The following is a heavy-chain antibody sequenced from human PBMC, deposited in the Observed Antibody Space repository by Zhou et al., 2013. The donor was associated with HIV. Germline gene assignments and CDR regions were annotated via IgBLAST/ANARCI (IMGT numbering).Heavy chain of an antibody. CDR2: IIPILGIA. CDR3: ARDQRVAERAGYYYYMDV. Sequence: QVQLVQSGAEVKKPGSSVKVSCKASGGTFSSYAISWVRQAPGQGLEWMGRIIPILGIANYAQKFQGRVTITADKSTSTAYMELSSLRSEDTAVYYCARDQRVAERAGYYYYMDVWGQRGPRVTVSS. D-gene: IGHD2-15*01. J-gene: IGHJ6*03. V-gene: IGHV1-69*04. CDR1: GGTFSSYA.